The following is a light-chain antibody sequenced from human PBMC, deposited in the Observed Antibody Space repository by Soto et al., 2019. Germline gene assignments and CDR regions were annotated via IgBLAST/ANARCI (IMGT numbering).Light chain of an antibody. J-gene: IGKJ1*01. CDR1: QSVSNN. CDR2: GAS. Sequence: EIVMTQSPATLSVSPGEIATLSFSASQSVSNNYLAWYQQKPGQAPRLLIYGASNRATGIPARFSGSGSGTEFTLTISSLQSEDFAVYYCQQYNNWLWTFGQGTKVDIK. V-gene: IGKV3D-15*01. CDR3: QQYNNWLWT.